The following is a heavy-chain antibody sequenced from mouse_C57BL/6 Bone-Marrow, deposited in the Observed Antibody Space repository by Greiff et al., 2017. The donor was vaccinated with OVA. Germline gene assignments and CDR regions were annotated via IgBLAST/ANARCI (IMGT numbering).Heavy chain of an antibody. J-gene: IGHJ4*01. CDR2: INPNNGGT. CDR3: LTTVALGRP. V-gene: IGHV1-26*01. D-gene: IGHD1-1*01. CDR1: GYTFTDYY. Sequence: EVQLQQSGPELVKPGASVKISCKASGYTFTDYYMNWVKQSHGKSLEWIGDINPNNGGTSYNQKFKGKATLTVDKSSSTAYMELRSLTSEDSAVYYCLTTVALGRPWGQGTSVTVSS.